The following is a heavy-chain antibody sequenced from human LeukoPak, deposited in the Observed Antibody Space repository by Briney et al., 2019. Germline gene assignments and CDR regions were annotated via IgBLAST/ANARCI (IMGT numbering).Heavy chain of an antibody. J-gene: IGHJ6*02. CDR2: ISGSGGST. Sequence: PGGSLRLSCAASGFTFSSYAMSWVRQAPGKGLEWVSAISGSGGSTYYADSVKGRFTISRDNSKNTVYLQMNSLRAEDTAVYYCAEGNLIRYCSSTSCYGGMDVWGQGTTVTVFS. CDR1: GFTFSSYA. CDR3: AEGNLIRYCSSTSCYGGMDV. V-gene: IGHV3-23*01. D-gene: IGHD2-2*01.